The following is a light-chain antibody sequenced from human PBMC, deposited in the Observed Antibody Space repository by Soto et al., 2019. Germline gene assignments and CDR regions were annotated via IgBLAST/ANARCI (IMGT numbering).Light chain of an antibody. CDR2: DTP. CDR1: SXDVTNGHY. Sequence: QAVVTQEPSLTLSPVGTGTLTCGSSSXDVTNGHYPYRFQQKPRKAPRTLIYDTPKRDSWTPARFSGSLLGGKAALTLSGAQPEDEAEYYCLLAYNGPYVFGTGTKLTVL. J-gene: IGLJ1*01. CDR3: LLAYNGPYV. V-gene: IGLV7-46*01.